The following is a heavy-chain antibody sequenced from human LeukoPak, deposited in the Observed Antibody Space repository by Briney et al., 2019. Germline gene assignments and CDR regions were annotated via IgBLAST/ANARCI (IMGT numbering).Heavy chain of an antibody. V-gene: IGHV3-23*01. CDR3: AKDIRYNSGSYYFHY. CDR1: GFTFSSYA. J-gene: IGHJ4*02. CDR2: ISGSGSST. D-gene: IGHD6-19*01. Sequence: PGGSLRLSCAASGFTFSSYAMSWVRQAPGKGLEWVSGISGSGSSTYYADSVEGRFTISRDNSKNTLYLQMNSLRAEDTAVYYCAKDIRYNSGSYYFHYWGQGTLVTVSS.